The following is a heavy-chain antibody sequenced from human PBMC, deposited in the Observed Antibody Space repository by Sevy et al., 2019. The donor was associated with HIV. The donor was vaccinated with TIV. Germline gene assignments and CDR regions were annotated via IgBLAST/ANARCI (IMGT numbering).Heavy chain of an antibody. CDR2: INPDSGDT. Sequence: ASVKVSCKASGHTFTDYFMHWVRQAPGQALEWMGWINPDSGDTKYAQKFHGRVTLTRDTSISTAYMELSRLKSDDTAVYYCASPGGYRYGSLLDYWGQGTLVTVSS. CDR3: ASPGGYRYGSLLDY. D-gene: IGHD5-18*01. CDR1: GHTFTDYF. J-gene: IGHJ4*02. V-gene: IGHV1-2*02.